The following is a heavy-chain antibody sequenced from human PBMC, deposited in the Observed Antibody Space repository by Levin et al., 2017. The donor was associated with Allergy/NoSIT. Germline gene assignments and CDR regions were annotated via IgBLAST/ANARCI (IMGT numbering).Heavy chain of an antibody. Sequence: SETLSLTCTVSGGSISSYYWSWIRQPPGKGLEWIGYIYYSGSTNYNPSLKSRVTISVDTSKNQFSLKLSSVTAADTAVYYCARDSGSSWLWGFSYWGQGTLVTVSS. CDR1: GGSISSYY. CDR2: IYYSGST. CDR3: ARDSGSSWLWGFSY. J-gene: IGHJ4*02. D-gene: IGHD6-13*01. V-gene: IGHV4-59*01.